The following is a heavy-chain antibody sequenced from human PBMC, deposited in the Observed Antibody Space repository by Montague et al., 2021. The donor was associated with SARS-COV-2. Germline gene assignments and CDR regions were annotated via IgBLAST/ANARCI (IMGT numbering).Heavy chain of an antibody. V-gene: IGHV4-31*03. CDR2: SYYSGST. Sequence: TLSLTCTVSRGSISSGGNYWSWLRQHPVKGLEWIGYSYYSGSTYYNPSLKSRVSISVDTSKNQFSLKLSSVTAADTAAYYCARGRRYSSTWYGAFDPWGQGMQVTVSS. CDR1: RGSISSGGNY. CDR3: ARGRRYSSTWYGAFDP. D-gene: IGHD6-13*01. J-gene: IGHJ5*02.